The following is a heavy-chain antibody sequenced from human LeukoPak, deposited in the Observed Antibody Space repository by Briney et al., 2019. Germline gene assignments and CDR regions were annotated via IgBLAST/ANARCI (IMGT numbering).Heavy chain of an antibody. CDR3: ARVDGDYYYYGMDV. V-gene: IGHV1-46*01. CDR2: INPSGGST. D-gene: IGHD3-10*01. CDR1: GYTFTSYY. Sequence: GASVKVSFKASGYTFTSYYMHWVRQAPGQGLEGMGIINPSGGSTSYAQKFQGRVTMTRDTSTRTVYMELSSLRSEDTAVYYCARVDGDYYYYGMDVWGKGTTVTVSS. J-gene: IGHJ6*04.